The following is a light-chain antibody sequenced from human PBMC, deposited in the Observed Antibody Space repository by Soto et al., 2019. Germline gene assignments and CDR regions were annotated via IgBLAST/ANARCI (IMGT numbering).Light chain of an antibody. CDR2: EVR. Sequence: QSALTQPASVSGSAGQSITISCSGTMRDVGAYNLVSWYQQHPGTAPKLIIYEVRNRPSGISSRFSGSRSGNTASLTISGLQSEDDGDYYCIAYTARSTLVFGGGTKVTVL. J-gene: IGLJ3*02. V-gene: IGLV2-14*01. CDR3: IAYTARSTLV. CDR1: MRDVGAYNL.